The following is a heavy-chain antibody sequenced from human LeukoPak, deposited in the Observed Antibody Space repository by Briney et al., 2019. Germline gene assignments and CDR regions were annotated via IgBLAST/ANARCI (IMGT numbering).Heavy chain of an antibody. CDR1: GVSISSSNSY. CDR3: ARGRRGVKYYFDY. D-gene: IGHD3-10*01. CDR2: IYYSGNT. V-gene: IGHV4-39*01. J-gene: IGHJ4*02. Sequence: SEILSLTCAVSGVSISSSNSYWGWIRQPPGKGLEWIGSIYYSGNTYYNASLKSRVTISVDTSKNQFSLKVTSVTAADTAVYYCARGRRGVKYYFDYWGQGTLVTVSS.